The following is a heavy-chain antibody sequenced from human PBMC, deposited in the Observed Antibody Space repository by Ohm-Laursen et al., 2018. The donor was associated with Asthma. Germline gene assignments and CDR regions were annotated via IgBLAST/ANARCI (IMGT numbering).Heavy chain of an antibody. Sequence: ASVKVSCKASGYTFTGYYMHWVRQAPGQGLEWMGRINPNSGGTNYAQKFQGRVTMTRDTSISTAYMELSRLRSDDTAVYYCASQGAVGATREYYFDYWGQGTLVTVSS. D-gene: IGHD1-26*01. J-gene: IGHJ4*02. CDR2: INPNSGGT. V-gene: IGHV1-2*06. CDR3: ASQGAVGATREYYFDY. CDR1: GYTFTGYY.